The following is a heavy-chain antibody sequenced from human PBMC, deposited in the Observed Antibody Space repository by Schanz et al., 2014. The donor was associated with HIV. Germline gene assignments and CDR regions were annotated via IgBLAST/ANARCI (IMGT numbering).Heavy chain of an antibody. J-gene: IGHJ4*02. V-gene: IGHV1-69*01. CDR1: GGTFNIYT. Sequence: QVQLVQSGAEVKKPGSSVKVSCKASGGTFNIYTISWVRQAPGQGLEWVGGIIPIYGAAHYAQKLQGRVSINADDATNTAYVELSRLSSADTAVYYCARGYYFDSSGDYYNYYFDSWGQGTLVTVSS. CDR3: ARGYYFDSSGDYYNYYFDS. D-gene: IGHD3-22*01. CDR2: IIPIYGAA.